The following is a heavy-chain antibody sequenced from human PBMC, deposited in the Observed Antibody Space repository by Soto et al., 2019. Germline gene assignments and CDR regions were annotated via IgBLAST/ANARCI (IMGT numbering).Heavy chain of an antibody. CDR1: GGTFSPYT. J-gene: IGHJ4*02. D-gene: IGHD3-10*01. Sequence: QVQLVQSGAEVKKPGSSVKVSCKASGGTFSPYTINWVRQAPGQGLEWMGRIIPFHGVTNYAQKFQARVISTADKSTSTAYMELSGLRFEDTAMYYCTRDWEITVSTWSFGGFWGRGTLVTVSS. CDR3: TRDWEITVSTWSFGGF. CDR2: IIPFHGVT. V-gene: IGHV1-69*08.